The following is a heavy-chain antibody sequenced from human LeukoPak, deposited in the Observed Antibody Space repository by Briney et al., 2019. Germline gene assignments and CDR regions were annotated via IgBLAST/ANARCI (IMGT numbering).Heavy chain of an antibody. V-gene: IGHV3-23*01. CDR2: IYENGGTT. CDR1: GFTFRSHA. D-gene: IGHD2-21*01. Sequence: GSLRLSCVGSGFTFRSHAMSWVRQAPEKGLEFVSGIYENGGTTYYADSVKGRFSITRDNSKNTLYLQMDSLRGEDTAVYYCAKDFRIGYSAHFDYWGQGALVTVSS. CDR3: AKDFRIGYSAHFDY. J-gene: IGHJ4*02.